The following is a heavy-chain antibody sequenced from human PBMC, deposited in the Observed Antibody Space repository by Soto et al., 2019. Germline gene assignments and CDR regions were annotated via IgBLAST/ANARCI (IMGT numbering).Heavy chain of an antibody. V-gene: IGHV1-2*02. CDR2: INPNSGGT. D-gene: IGHD3-3*01. CDR3: ASLVGLLNWSGYYRRSYYYYGMDV. Sequence: ASVKVSCKASGYPFIDYYLYWVRQAPGQGLEWMGWINPNSGGTNYAQKFQVRVTITADESTSTAYMELSSRRSEDTAVYYCASLVGLLNWSGYYRRSYYYYGMDVWGQGTTVTVS. CDR1: GYPFIDYY. J-gene: IGHJ6*02.